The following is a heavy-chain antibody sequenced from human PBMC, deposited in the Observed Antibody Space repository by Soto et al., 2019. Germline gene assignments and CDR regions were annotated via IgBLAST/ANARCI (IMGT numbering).Heavy chain of an antibody. CDR3: APAGGCPGSNFYGAY. J-gene: IGHJ4*02. CDR2: IKGSHAGGTT. V-gene: IGHV3-15*01. Sequence: EVQLVESGGGLVEPGGSIRLSCVASGFTFTKAYMTWVRQAPGKGLVRVGRIKGSHAGGTTDYATSVKGRFTISRDDSKNTLYLLMNSLKTEDTSVYYCAPAGGCPGSNFYGAYWGQGTLVTVSS. CDR1: GFTFTKAY. D-gene: IGHD1-26*01.